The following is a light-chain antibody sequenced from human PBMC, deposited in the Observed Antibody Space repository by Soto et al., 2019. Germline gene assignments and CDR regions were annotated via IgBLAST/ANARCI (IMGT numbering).Light chain of an antibody. Sequence: DIVLTQSPATLSLTPGERATLSCWASQSVSTYLAWYQQKPGQAPRLLIYDASSRATGIPARFSGSGSGTDFTLTISSVEPEDFAVYYCQQRSNWITFGQGTRLEI. CDR3: QQRSNWIT. V-gene: IGKV3-11*01. CDR1: QSVSTY. CDR2: DAS. J-gene: IGKJ5*01.